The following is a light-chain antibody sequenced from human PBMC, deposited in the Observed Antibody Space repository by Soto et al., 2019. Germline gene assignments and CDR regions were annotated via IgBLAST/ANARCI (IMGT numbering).Light chain of an antibody. Sequence: QSALTQPPSVSGSPGQSVTISCTGTTGDVGAYNFVSWYQFHPDKAPKLMIYDANKRPSGVPDRFSASKSGNTASLTISGLHAEDEADYYRCSYAGSFTWVFGGGTKLTVL. V-gene: IGLV2-11*01. J-gene: IGLJ3*02. CDR3: CSYAGSFTWV. CDR2: DAN. CDR1: TGDVGAYNF.